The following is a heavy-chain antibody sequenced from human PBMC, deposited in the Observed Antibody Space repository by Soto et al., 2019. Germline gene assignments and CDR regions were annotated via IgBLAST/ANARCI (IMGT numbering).Heavy chain of an antibody. CDR2: IWYDGSYQ. V-gene: IGHV3-33*01. CDR3: TRDRLITYGAKIAPDH. D-gene: IGHD3-16*01. CDR1: GFTFSDVG. Sequence: GGTLRLSCKASGFTFSDVGMHWVRQAPAKGLEWVSAIWYDGSYQYYADSVRGRFTTSRDNSNNTLLLEMNSLRVEDTAVYYCTRDRLITYGAKIAPDHWGQGALVTVSS. J-gene: IGHJ5*02.